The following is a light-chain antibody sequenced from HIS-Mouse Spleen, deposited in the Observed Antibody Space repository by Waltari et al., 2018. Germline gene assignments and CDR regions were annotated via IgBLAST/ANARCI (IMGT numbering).Light chain of an antibody. J-gene: IGLJ2*01. CDR1: GSDVGGYNL. V-gene: IGLV2-23*03. CDR3: CSYAGSSTFEV. CDR2: EGS. Sequence: QSALTQPASVSGSPGQSITISCTGTGSDVGGYNLVSWYQQHPGKAPKLMIYEGSKRPSGVSNRFSGSKSGNTASLTISGLQAEDEADYYCCSYAGSSTFEVFGGGTKLTVL.